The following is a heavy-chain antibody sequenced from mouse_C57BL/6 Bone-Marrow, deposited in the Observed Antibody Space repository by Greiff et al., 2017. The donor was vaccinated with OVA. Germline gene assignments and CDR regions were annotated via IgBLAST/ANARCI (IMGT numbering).Heavy chain of an antibody. CDR1: GFTFSDAW. CDR3: TRTLTGGYYFDY. CDR2: IRNKANNHAT. J-gene: IGHJ2*01. Sequence: EVKLMESGGGLVQPGGSMKLSCAASGFTFSDAWMDWVRQSPEKGLEWVAEIRNKANNHATYYAESVKGRFTISRDDSKSSVYLQMNSLRAEDTDIYYCTRTLTGGYYFDYWGQGTTLTVSS. V-gene: IGHV6-6*01. D-gene: IGHD4-1*01.